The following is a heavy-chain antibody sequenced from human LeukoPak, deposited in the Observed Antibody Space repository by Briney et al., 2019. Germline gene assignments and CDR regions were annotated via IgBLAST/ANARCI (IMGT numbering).Heavy chain of an antibody. CDR3: ARDRAQYCSSTSCQDWFDP. D-gene: IGHD2-2*01. CDR2: ISSSGSTI. J-gene: IGHJ5*02. CDR1: GFTFSDYY. Sequence: GGSPRLSCAASGFTFSDYYMSWIRQAPGKGLEWVSYISSSGSTIYYADSVKGRFTISRDNAKNSLYLQMNSLRAEDTAVYYCARDRAQYCSSTSCQDWFDPWGQGTLVTVSS. V-gene: IGHV3-11*01.